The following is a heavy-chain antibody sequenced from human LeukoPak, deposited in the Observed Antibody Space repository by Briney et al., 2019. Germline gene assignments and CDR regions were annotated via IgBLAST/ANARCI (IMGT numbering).Heavy chain of an antibody. J-gene: IGHJ6*02. Sequence: ASVTVSCKASGYTFTSYGISWVRQAPGQGLEWMGWISAYNGNTNYAQKLQGRVTMTTDTSTSTAYMELRSLRSDDTAVYYCARDEGSSWSPYYYGMDVWGQGTTVTVSS. CDR1: GYTFTSYG. CDR3: ARDEGSSWSPYYYGMDV. D-gene: IGHD6-13*01. V-gene: IGHV1-18*01. CDR2: ISAYNGNT.